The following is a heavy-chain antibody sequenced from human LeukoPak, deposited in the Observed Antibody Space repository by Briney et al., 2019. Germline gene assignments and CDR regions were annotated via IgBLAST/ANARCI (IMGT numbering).Heavy chain of an antibody. CDR2: ISGSGGST. V-gene: IGHV3-23*01. Sequence: GGSLRLSCTVSGFTFNSYAMSWVRQAPGKGLEWVSAISGSGGSTYYADSVKGRFTISRDNSKNTLYLQMNSLRAEDTAVYYCAKVRLMVRGVTPSYYFDYWGQGTLVTVSS. J-gene: IGHJ4*02. D-gene: IGHD3-10*01. CDR3: AKVRLMVRGVTPSYYFDY. CDR1: GFTFNSYA.